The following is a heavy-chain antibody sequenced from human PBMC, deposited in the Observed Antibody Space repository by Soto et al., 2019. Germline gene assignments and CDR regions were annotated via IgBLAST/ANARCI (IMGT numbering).Heavy chain of an antibody. CDR2: ISAYHGNR. CDR3: ARALYRSGTYYAFDN. D-gene: IGHD1-26*01. Sequence: QVPLVQSGAEVKKPGASVTVSCKTSGYTPTNYDIDWVRQAPGQGLEWMGWISAYHGNRNSAQKRQGRLTMTTDTTTKTAYIELRSLRSDYTAVYYCARALYRSGTYYAFDNWGEGTLVTVSS. J-gene: IGHJ4*02. V-gene: IGHV1-18*01. CDR1: GYTPTNYD.